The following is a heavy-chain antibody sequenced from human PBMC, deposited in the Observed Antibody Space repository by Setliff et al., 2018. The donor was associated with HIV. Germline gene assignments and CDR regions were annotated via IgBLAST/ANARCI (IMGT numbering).Heavy chain of an antibody. D-gene: IGHD3-10*01. CDR2: INSYNGNT. V-gene: IGHV1-18*01. CDR3: SRSGVPQYYYYGMDV. Sequence: AASVKVSCKASGYTFTSHAMSWVRQAPGQGLEWMGWINSYNGNTKFAQKFQGRVTMTTDTSTTTAFMELRSLKADDTGIYYCSRSGVPQYYYYGMDVWGQGTTVTVSS. J-gene: IGHJ6*02. CDR1: GYTFTSHA.